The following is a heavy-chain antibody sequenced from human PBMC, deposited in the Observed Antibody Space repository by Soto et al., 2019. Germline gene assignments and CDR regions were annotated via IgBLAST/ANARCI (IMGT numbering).Heavy chain of an antibody. CDR3: ARGHQVSRPINIAAAGSKYYYYGMDV. Sequence: SETLSLTCAVYGGSFSGYYWSWIRQPPGKGLEWIGEINHSGSTNYNPSLKSRVTISVDTSKNQFSLKLSSVTAADTAVYYCARGHQVSRPINIAAAGSKYYYYGMDVWGQGTTVTVSS. V-gene: IGHV4-34*01. D-gene: IGHD6-13*01. J-gene: IGHJ6*02. CDR1: GGSFSGYY. CDR2: INHSGST.